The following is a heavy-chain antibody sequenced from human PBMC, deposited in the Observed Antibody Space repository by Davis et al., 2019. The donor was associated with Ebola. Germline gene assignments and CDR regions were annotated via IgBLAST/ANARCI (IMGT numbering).Heavy chain of an antibody. Sequence: PGGSLRLSCAASGFTFSSYSMNWVRQAPGKGLEWVSYISSSSSTIYYADSVKGRFTISRDNAKNSLYLQMNSLRDEDTAVYYCARDDGGTLEWYPFSFDYWGQGTLVTVSS. CDR3: ARDDGGTLEWYPFSFDY. CDR2: ISSSSSTI. J-gene: IGHJ4*02. V-gene: IGHV3-48*02. D-gene: IGHD3-3*01. CDR1: GFTFSSYS.